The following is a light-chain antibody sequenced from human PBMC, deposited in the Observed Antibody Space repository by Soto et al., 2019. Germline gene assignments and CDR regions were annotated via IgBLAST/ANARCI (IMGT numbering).Light chain of an antibody. V-gene: IGKV3-20*01. CDR2: GAS. J-gene: IGKJ2*01. CDR3: QQYGSAPQYT. Sequence: EIVLTQSPGTLSLSPGERATLSCRASQSVSSSYLAWYQQKPGQAPRLLIYGASTRYTGIPDRFSGSGSGTAFTRIISRLEPEDFAVYYCQQYGSAPQYTFGQGTKLEIK. CDR1: QSVSSSY.